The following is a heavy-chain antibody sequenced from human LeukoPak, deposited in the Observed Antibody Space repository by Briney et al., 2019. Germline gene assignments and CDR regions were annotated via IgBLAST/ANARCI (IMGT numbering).Heavy chain of an antibody. CDR1: GYTFTSYD. J-gene: IGHJ4*02. Sequence: VASVKVSCKASGYTFTSYDINWVRQAAGQGLEWMGWMNPNSGNTGYAQKFQGRVTITKNTSINTAYMDLSSLTSDDTAVYYCARAYNSGWFDFDSWGQGTLVTVSS. CDR3: ARAYNSGWFDFDS. D-gene: IGHD6-19*01. CDR2: MNPNSGNT. V-gene: IGHV1-8*03.